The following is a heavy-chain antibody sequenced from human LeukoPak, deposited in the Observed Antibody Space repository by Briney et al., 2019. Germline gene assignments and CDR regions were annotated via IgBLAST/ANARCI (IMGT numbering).Heavy chain of an antibody. D-gene: IGHD2-2*01. Sequence: SETLSLTCAVYGGSFSGYYWSWIRQPPGKGLEWIGEINHSGSTNYNPSLKSRVTISVDTSKNQFSLKLNSVTAADTAVYYCARGRGYCSSTSCYLADIYGMDVWGQGTTVTVSS. CDR3: ARGRGYCSSTSCYLADIYGMDV. V-gene: IGHV4-34*01. CDR2: INHSGST. CDR1: GGSFSGYY. J-gene: IGHJ6*02.